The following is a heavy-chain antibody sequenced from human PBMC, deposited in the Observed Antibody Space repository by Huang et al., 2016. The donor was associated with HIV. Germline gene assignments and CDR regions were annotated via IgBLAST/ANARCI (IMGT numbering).Heavy chain of an antibody. J-gene: IGHJ5*02. D-gene: IGHD2-15*01. Sequence: QVQLVQSGTEVKKPGASVKVSCKTSEYTFTDYYVHWGRQAPGQGLEGMGWVNPNTDVIKYAQKFQGRVTMTSDTSMSTAYMELTSLISDDTAVYYCAREASWGCRGGSCYLDHWGQGTLVTVSS. CDR1: EYTFTDYY. V-gene: IGHV1-2*02. CDR3: AREASWGCRGGSCYLDH. CDR2: VNPNTDVI.